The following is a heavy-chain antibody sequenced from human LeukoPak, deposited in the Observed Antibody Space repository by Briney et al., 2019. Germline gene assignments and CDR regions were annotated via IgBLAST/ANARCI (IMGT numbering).Heavy chain of an antibody. Sequence: GGSLRLSCAASGFTFDDYGMSWVRQAPGKGLEWVSGINWNGGSTGYADSAKGRFTISRDNAKNSLYLQMNSLRAEDTAFYYCARAGPYWPRAFETCFDYWGQGTLVTVSS. CDR3: ARAGPYWPRAFETCFDY. J-gene: IGHJ4*02. CDR2: INWNGGST. V-gene: IGHV3-20*04. D-gene: IGHD2-8*02. CDR1: GFTFDDYG.